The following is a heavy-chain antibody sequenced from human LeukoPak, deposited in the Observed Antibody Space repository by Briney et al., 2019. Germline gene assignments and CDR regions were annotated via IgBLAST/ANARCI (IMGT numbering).Heavy chain of an antibody. CDR1: GYTVTSYG. CDR3: ARDPGYSGSYYYFDY. J-gene: IGHJ4*02. Sequence: ASVKVSCKASGYTVTSYGISWVRQAPGQGLEWMGWISAYNGNTNYAQKLQGRVTMTTDTSTSTAYMELRSLRSDDTAVYYCARDPGYSGSYYYFDYWGQGTLVTVSS. D-gene: IGHD1-26*01. CDR2: ISAYNGNT. V-gene: IGHV1-18*01.